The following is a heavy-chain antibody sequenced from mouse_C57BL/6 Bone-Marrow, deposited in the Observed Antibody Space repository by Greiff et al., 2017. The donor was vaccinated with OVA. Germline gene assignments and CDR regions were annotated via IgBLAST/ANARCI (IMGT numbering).Heavy chain of an antibody. Sequence: EVHLVESGGGLVQPGGSLKLSCAASGFTFSDYGMAWVRQAPRKGPEWVAFISNLAYSIYYADTVTGRFTISRENAKNTLYLEMSMRRSEDTAMYYCARQGDGYYPYAMDYWGKGTSVTVYS. CDR1: GFTFSDYG. J-gene: IGHJ4*01. CDR3: ARQGDGYYPYAMDY. D-gene: IGHD2-3*01. CDR2: ISNLAYSI. V-gene: IGHV5-15*01.